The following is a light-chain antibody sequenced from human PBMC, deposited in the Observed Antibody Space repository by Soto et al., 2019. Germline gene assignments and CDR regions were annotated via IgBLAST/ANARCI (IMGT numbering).Light chain of an antibody. J-gene: IGLJ2*01. CDR2: GNS. CDR1: SSNIGAGYD. Sequence: QSVLTQPPSVSGAPGQRVTLSCTGGSSNIGAGYDVHWYQQLPGTAPKLLMYGNSNRPSGVPDRFSGSKSGTSASLAITGLQAEDEADYYCQSYDSSLSGSVFGGGTKLTVL. V-gene: IGLV1-40*01. CDR3: QSYDSSLSGSV.